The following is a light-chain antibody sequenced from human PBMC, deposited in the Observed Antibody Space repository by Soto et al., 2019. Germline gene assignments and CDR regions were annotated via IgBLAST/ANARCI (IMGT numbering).Light chain of an antibody. J-gene: IGKJ4*01. CDR3: QHRSSWPLT. CDR1: QSISSY. V-gene: IGKV3-11*01. Sequence: EIVLTQSPATLSLSPGERATLSCRASQSISSYLGWYQQKPGQAPRLLIYDASNRATGIPARFSGSGSGTDFTLPISSLEPEDFAVYYCQHRSSWPLTFGGGTKVEIK. CDR2: DAS.